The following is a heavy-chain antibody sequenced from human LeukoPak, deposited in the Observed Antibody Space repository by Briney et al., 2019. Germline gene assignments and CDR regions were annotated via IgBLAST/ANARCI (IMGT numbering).Heavy chain of an antibody. Sequence: ASVKVSCKASGGTFSSYAISWVRQAPGQGLEWMGGIIPIFGTANYAQKFQGRVTITADESTSTAYMELSSLGSEDTAVYYCARGGIAAAGLNFDYWGQGTLVTVSS. V-gene: IGHV1-69*13. J-gene: IGHJ4*02. D-gene: IGHD6-13*01. CDR3: ARGGIAAAGLNFDY. CDR1: GGTFSSYA. CDR2: IIPIFGTA.